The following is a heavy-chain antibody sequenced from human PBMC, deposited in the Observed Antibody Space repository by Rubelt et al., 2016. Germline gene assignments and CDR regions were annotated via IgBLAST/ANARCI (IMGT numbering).Heavy chain of an antibody. CDR1: GGSISSSTYS. J-gene: IGHJ4*02. D-gene: IGHD1-26*01. Sequence: QLQLQESGPGLVKPSETLSLTCTVSGGSISSSTYSWGCVRQSPGKGLEWIGTISYSGRTYYNPSLKSRVTISVDTSKNQFSRKLGPVTAADTAVYYCASEWELLGWGQGTLVTVSS. V-gene: IGHV4-39*01. CDR3: ASEWELLG. CDR2: ISYSGRT.